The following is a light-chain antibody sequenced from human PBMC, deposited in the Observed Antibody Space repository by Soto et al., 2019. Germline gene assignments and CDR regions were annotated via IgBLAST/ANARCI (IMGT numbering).Light chain of an antibody. CDR1: QSVSSSS. V-gene: IGKV3-20*01. CDR3: QHFRA. Sequence: EIVLTQSPGTLSLSPGERATLSCRASQSVSSSSLAWYQQRPGQAPRLLIYSASTRATGIPARFRGSGSGRDFTLTISRLEPEDFVLYYCQHFRAFGPGTRLEIK. CDR2: SAS. J-gene: IGKJ5*01.